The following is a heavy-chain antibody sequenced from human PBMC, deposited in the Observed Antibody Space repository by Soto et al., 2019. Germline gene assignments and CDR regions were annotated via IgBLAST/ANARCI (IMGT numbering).Heavy chain of an antibody. V-gene: IGHV3-15*01. J-gene: IGHJ6*01. CDR3: AADSTATWDVGMDV. Sequence: GSLRLSCAASAFSFTKAMMSWVRQAPEKGLEWVGRIKRRSDGGTTDYAAPVKGRFTVSSDEPKNTLYLQMNSLKVEDTAVCYCAADSTATWDVGMDVWGQGTMVTVSS. CDR2: IKRRSDGGTT. CDR1: AFSFTKAM. D-gene: IGHD2-21*02.